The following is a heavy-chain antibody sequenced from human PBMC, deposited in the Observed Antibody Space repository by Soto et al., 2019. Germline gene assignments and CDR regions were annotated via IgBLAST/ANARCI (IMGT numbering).Heavy chain of an antibody. J-gene: IGHJ5*02. CDR1: GFTFSSYA. Sequence: PGGSLRLSCAASGFTFSSYAMSWVRQAPGKGLEWVSAISGSGGSTYYADSVKGRFTISRDNSKNTLYLQMNSLRAEDTAVYYCANDPQYGSGGSCYARFDPWGQGTLVTVSS. V-gene: IGHV3-23*01. CDR2: ISGSGGST. D-gene: IGHD2-15*01. CDR3: ANDPQYGSGGSCYARFDP.